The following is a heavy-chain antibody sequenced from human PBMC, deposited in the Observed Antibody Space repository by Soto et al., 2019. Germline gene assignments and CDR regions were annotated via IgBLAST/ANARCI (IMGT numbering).Heavy chain of an antibody. CDR2: ISSGGTTT. V-gene: IGHV3-11*01. J-gene: IGHJ4*02. CDR3: AGDPYYYGSAF. CDR1: GFRFSDHY. D-gene: IGHD3-10*01. Sequence: QVQLVESGGGLVEPGGSLRLSCAASGFRFSDHYMTWIRQAPGKGLEWVSKISSGGTTTYYADSVKGRFTVSRDNAKNSLYLQMNSLRAEDTAVYYCAGDPYYYGSAFWGQGTLVTVSS.